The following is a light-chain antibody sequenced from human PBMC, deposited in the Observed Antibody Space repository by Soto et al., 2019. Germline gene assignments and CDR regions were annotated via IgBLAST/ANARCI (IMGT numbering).Light chain of an antibody. CDR2: DVS. J-gene: IGLJ3*02. CDR1: SSDVGGYNY. CDR3: SSYTSSSTWV. Sequence: QSVLTQPASVSGSPGQSTTISCTGTSSDVGGYNYVSWYQQHPGKAPKLMIYDVSNRPSGVSNRFSGSKSGNTASLTISGLQAEDEADYYCSSYTSSSTWVFGGGTKLTVL. V-gene: IGLV2-14*01.